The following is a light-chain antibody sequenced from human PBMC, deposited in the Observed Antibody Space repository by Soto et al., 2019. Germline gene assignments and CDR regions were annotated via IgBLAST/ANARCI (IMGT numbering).Light chain of an antibody. J-gene: IGKJ1*01. CDR1: QSISNY. Sequence: DIQMTQSPSSLSASVGDRVTITCRASQSISNYLAWYQQKPGKVPKLLIYAASSLQSGVPSRFSGRGSGTDFTLTISSLQPEDVATYYCQKYNCAPWTFGQGTKVEIK. CDR3: QKYNCAPWT. V-gene: IGKV1-27*01. CDR2: AAS.